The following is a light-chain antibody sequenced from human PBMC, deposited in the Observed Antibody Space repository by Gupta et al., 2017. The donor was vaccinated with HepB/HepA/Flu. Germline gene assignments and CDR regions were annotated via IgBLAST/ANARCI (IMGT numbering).Light chain of an antibody. CDR1: QNIKSY. CDR2: GAS. CDR3: QQTSGIPQT. J-gene: IGKJ3*01. V-gene: IGKV1-39*01. Sequence: DIQMTQSPSSLSASVGDRINITCRASQNIKSYLNWYQQRSGKAPKLLIYGASSLQGGVPSRFGGSGSGTDFTLTVSSLQPEDFATYYCQQTSGIPQTFGPGTKVDIK.